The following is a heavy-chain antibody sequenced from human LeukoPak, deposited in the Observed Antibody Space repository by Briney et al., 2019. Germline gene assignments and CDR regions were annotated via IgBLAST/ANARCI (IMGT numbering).Heavy chain of an antibody. CDR1: GYSFTSYW. J-gene: IGHJ4*02. Sequence: GESLKISCKGSGYSFTSYWNGWVRQMPGKGLEWMGIIYPGDSDTRYSPSFQGQVTISADKSISTAYLQWSSLKASDTAMYYCARSLAPLAAAAPLIDYWGQGTLVTVSS. D-gene: IGHD6-13*01. CDR2: IYPGDSDT. V-gene: IGHV5-51*01. CDR3: ARSLAPLAAAAPLIDY.